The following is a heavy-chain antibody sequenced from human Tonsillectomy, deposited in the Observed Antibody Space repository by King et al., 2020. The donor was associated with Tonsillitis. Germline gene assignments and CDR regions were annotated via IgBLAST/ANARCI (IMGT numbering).Heavy chain of an antibody. CDR2: IKQDGSER. CDR1: GFSFGKYW. J-gene: IGHJ4*02. V-gene: IGHV3-7*03. Sequence: VQLVESGGGLVQPGGSLTLSCAASGFSFGKYWMTWVRQAPGKGLEWVAHIKQDGSERYHVDSVKGRFTITRDNTRNSLYLQLNTLRGDDTAVYNCARYSSGHDLRGGIDYWGQGTLVTVSS. CDR3: ARYSSGHDLRGGIDY. D-gene: IGHD2-15*01.